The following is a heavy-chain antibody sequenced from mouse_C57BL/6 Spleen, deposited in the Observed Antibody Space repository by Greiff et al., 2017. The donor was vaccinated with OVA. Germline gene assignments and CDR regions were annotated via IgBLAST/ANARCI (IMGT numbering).Heavy chain of an antibody. V-gene: IGHV1-64*01. Sequence: QVQLQQSGAELVKPGASVKLSCKASGYTFTSYWMHWVKQRPGQGLEWIGMIHPNSGSTNYNEKFKSKATLTVDKSSSTAYMQLSSLTSEDSAVYYCARECYYGSSYFDYWGQGTTLTVSS. CDR2: IHPNSGST. D-gene: IGHD1-1*01. CDR1: GYTFTSYW. J-gene: IGHJ2*01. CDR3: ARECYYGSSYFDY.